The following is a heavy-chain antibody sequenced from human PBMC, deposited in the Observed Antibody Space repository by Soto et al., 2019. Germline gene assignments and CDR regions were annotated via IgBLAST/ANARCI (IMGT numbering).Heavy chain of an antibody. D-gene: IGHD2-15*01. J-gene: IGHJ4*02. CDR1: GFTVSSNY. CDR3: ATAKLLLPWLFDY. V-gene: IGHV3-66*01. Sequence: GGSLRLSCAASGFTVSSNYMSWVRQAPGKGLEWVSVIYSGGSTYYADSVKGRFIISRDDSKNTLFLQMNSLRAEDTAVYYCATAKLLLPWLFDYWGQGTLVTVAS. CDR2: IYSGGST.